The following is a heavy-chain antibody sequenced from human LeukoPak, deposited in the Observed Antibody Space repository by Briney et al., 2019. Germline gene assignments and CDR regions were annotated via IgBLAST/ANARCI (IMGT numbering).Heavy chain of an antibody. V-gene: IGHV7-4-1*02. J-gene: IGHJ4*02. CDR3: AKNGLGAVVKTD. CDR2: ININTGNP. Sequence: ASVKVSCKASGYTFTSYTVRSVRQAPGRGREWMGWININTGNPTYAQGFTGRIVLSLDTSVSTAYLHISSLKAEDSAVYYCAKNGLGAVVKTDWGQGTLVTVSS. D-gene: IGHD3-22*01. CDR1: GYTFTSYT.